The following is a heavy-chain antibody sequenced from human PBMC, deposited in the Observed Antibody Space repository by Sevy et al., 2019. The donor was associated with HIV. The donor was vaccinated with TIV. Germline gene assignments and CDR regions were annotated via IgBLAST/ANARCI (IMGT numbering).Heavy chain of an antibody. CDR1: GFTFSSYG. CDR3: VKGPHPAVTTSYALDV. D-gene: IGHD4-17*01. V-gene: IGHV3-30*02. J-gene: IGHJ6*02. CDR2: IRNDGSTK. Sequence: GGSLRLSCEASGFTFSSYGMHWVRQAPGKGLEWVTFIRNDGSTKYYADSVRGRFTASRDNPKNTLYLQMNSLRPEDTAVYYCVKGPHPAVTTSYALDVWGQGTTVTVSS.